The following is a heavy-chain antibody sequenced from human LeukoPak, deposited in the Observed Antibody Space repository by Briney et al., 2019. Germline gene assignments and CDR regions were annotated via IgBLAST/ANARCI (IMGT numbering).Heavy chain of an antibody. J-gene: IGHJ4*02. V-gene: IGHV3-23*01. CDR2: VSGSGAIA. D-gene: IGHD1-26*01. CDR1: GFTFSNYA. CDR3: AKDRSIGTYYTFDS. Sequence: GGSLRLSCAASGFTFSNYAMTWVRQAPGKGLEWVSAVSGSGAIAYYTDSVKGRFTISRDNSKNTLYLQMSSLTAKDTAVYYCAKDRSIGTYYTFDSWGQGTLVTVSS.